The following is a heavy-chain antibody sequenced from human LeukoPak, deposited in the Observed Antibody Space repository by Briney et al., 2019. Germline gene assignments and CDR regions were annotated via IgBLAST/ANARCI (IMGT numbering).Heavy chain of an antibody. CDR1: GFTFSDYY. D-gene: IGHD1-26*01. CDR2: ISSSGSTI. Sequence: GGSLRLSCAASGFTFSDYYMSWIRQAPGKGLEWVSYISSSGSTIYYADSVKGRFTISRDNAKNSLYLQMNGLRAEDTAVYYCATPYSGSYSEDAFDIWGQGTMVTVSS. V-gene: IGHV3-11*04. J-gene: IGHJ3*02. CDR3: ATPYSGSYSEDAFDI.